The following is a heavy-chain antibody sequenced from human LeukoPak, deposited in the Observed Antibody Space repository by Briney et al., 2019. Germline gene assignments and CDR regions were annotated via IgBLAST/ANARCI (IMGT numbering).Heavy chain of an antibody. CDR3: ARFVGACSGGSCYSDY. CDR1: RYSFTSYW. Sequence: GESLQISCNGSRYSFTSYWIGWVRQMPGKGLEWMGIIYPGDSDTRYSPSFQGQVTISADKSISTAYLQWNSLKASDTAMYYCARFVGACSGGSCYSDYWGQGTLVTVSS. V-gene: IGHV5-51*01. CDR2: IYPGDSDT. D-gene: IGHD2-15*01. J-gene: IGHJ4*02.